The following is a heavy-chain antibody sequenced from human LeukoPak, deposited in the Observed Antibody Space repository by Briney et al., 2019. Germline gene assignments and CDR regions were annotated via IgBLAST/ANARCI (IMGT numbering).Heavy chain of an antibody. V-gene: IGHV1-24*01. J-gene: IGHJ4*02. CDR3: ATVSRASILRYFDWLLY. CDR1: GYTLTELS. D-gene: IGHD3-9*01. Sequence: ASVEVSCKVSGYTLTELSMHWVRQAPGKGLEWMGGFDPEDGETIYAQKFQGRVTMTEDTSTDTAYMELSSLRSEDTAVYYCATVSRASILRYFDWLLYWGQGTLVTVSS. CDR2: FDPEDGET.